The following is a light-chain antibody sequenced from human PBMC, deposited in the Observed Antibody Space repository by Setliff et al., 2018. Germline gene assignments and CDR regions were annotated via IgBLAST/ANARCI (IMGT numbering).Light chain of an antibody. CDR1: SSDVGGYNY. Sequence: QSALPQPPSVSGSPGQSVTISCTGTSSDVGGYNYVSWYQQHPGKAPKLMIYDVSKRPSGVPDRFSGSKSGNTASLTISGLQAEDEADYYCRSYVGSYLYLVFGGGTKVTVL. J-gene: IGLJ2*01. CDR2: DVS. CDR3: RSYVGSYLYLV. V-gene: IGLV2-11*01.